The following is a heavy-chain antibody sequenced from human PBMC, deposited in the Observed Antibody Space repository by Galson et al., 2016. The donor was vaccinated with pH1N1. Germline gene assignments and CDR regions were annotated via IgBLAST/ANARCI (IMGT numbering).Heavy chain of an antibody. D-gene: IGHD3-9*01. Sequence: QSGAEVTKPGESLKISCEGFGYSLTNYWIVWVRQMPGKGLEWMGIIYLSDSHTTYSPSFQGQVTISADKSISTAYLERSSLKASDTATYYCASTRPEFRYFDWQKPHSFDYWGQGTLVTDSS. CDR3: ASTRPEFRYFDWQKPHSFDY. V-gene: IGHV5-51*01. J-gene: IGHJ4*02. CDR1: GYSLTNYW. CDR2: IYLSDSHT.